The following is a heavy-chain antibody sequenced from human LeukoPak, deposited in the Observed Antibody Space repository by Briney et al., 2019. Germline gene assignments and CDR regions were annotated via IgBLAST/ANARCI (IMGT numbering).Heavy chain of an antibody. CDR1: GFTFSSYW. CDR3: VRVVRYQLLFDWFDP. D-gene: IGHD2-2*01. V-gene: IGHV3-7*01. Sequence: PGGSLRLSCAASGFTFSSYWMSWVRQAPGKGLEWVANIKQDGSEKYYVDSVKGRFTISRDNAKNSLYLQMNSLRAEDTAVYYCVRVVRYQLLFDWFDPWGQGTLVTVSS. J-gene: IGHJ5*02. CDR2: IKQDGSEK.